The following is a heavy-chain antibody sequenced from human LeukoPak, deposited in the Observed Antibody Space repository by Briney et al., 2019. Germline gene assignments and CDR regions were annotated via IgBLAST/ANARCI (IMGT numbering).Heavy chain of an antibody. J-gene: IGHJ6*02. CDR1: GGSISGNDYC. CDR2: ICDSGST. CDR3: GRDDHSRSPYHSYYGMDV. V-gene: IGHV4-39*07. Sequence: SETLSLTCSVSGGSISGNDYCWGWIRQPPGKGLEGSGSICDSGSTHYNPSLRRRVTISMDTSKNQFSLKLTSVTAADTAVYSCGRDDHSRSPYHSYYGMDVWGLRTTVTVSS. D-gene: IGHD1-26*01.